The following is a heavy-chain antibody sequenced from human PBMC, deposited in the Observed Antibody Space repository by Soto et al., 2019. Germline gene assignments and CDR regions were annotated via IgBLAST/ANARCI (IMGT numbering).Heavy chain of an antibody. CDR1: GFTFSSYG. V-gene: IGHV3-30*18. CDR2: ISYDGSNK. CDR3: AKDLNYYYDSSGYPKI. Sequence: QVQLVESGGGVVQPGRSLRLSCAASGFTFSSYGMHWVRQAPGKGLEWVAVISYDGSNKYYADSVKGRFTISRDNSKNTLYLQMNSLRAEDTAVYYCAKDLNYYYDSSGYPKIWGQGTLVTVSS. D-gene: IGHD3-22*01. J-gene: IGHJ1*01.